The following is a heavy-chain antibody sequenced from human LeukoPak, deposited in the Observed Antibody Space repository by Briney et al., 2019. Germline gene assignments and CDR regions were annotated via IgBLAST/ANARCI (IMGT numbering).Heavy chain of an antibody. Sequence: PSETLSLTCAVSGYSISSGYYWGWIRQPPGKGLGWIGSIYHSGSTYYNPSLKSRVTISVDTSKNQFSLKLSSVTAADTAVCYCARDVVRGVIDYWGQGTLVTVSS. V-gene: IGHV4-38-2*02. CDR2: IYHSGST. J-gene: IGHJ4*02. CDR3: ARDVVRGVIDY. D-gene: IGHD3-10*01. CDR1: GYSISSGYY.